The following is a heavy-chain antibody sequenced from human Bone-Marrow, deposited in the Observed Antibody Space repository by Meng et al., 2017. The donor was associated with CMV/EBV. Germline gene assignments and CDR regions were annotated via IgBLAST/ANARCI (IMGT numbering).Heavy chain of an antibody. CDR3: ASGMYFDWLLLSPVWSLDY. J-gene: IGHJ4*02. CDR2: IRYDGSNK. CDR1: GFSFSSYG. Sequence: GESLKISCAASGFSFSSYGMHWVRQAPGKGLEWVAFIRYDGSNKYYADSVKGRFTISRDNSKNTLYLQMNSLRAEDTAVYYCASGMYFDWLLLSPVWSLDYWGQATLVTVSS. D-gene: IGHD3-9*01. V-gene: IGHV3-30*02.